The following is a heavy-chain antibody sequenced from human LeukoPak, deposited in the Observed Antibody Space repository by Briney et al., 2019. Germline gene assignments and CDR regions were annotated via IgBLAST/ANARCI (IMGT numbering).Heavy chain of an antibody. J-gene: IGHJ4*02. CDR1: GGSISSYH. CDR3: ARGVGGSGWYVHDY. V-gene: IGHV4-59*01. Sequence: SETLSLTCTVSGGSISSYHWSWIRQPPGKGLEWIGYIYYSGSTNYNPSLKSRVTISVDTSKNQFSLKLSSVTAADTAVYYCARGVGGSGWYVHDYWGQGTLVTVSS. CDR2: IYYSGST. D-gene: IGHD6-19*01.